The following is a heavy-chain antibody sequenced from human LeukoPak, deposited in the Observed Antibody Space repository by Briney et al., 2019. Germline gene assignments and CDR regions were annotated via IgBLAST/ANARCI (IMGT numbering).Heavy chain of an antibody. CDR3: ARTTVTTSGAFDI. D-gene: IGHD4-17*01. V-gene: IGHV4-34*01. Sequence: SETLSLTCAVYGGSFSGYYWSWIRQPPGKGLEWIGEINHSGSTAYNPSLKSRVTISVDTSKNQFSLKLSSVTAADTAVYYCARTTVTTSGAFDIWGQGTMVTVSS. J-gene: IGHJ3*02. CDR1: GGSFSGYY. CDR2: INHSGST.